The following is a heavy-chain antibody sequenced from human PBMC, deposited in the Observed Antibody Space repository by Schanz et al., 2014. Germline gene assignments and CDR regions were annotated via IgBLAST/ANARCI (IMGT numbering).Heavy chain of an antibody. Sequence: QVQLVQSGGEVKTPGASVKVSCKASGYTFTRSGISWVRQAPGQGLEWMGWIGGSDGNTNFAQKFQGRVTMTTDTSTSTVYMELRSLTSEDTAVHYCARGRGFYDYWGQGTLVTVSS. J-gene: IGHJ4*02. CDR2: IGGSDGNT. CDR3: ARGRGFYDY. CDR1: GYTFTRSG. V-gene: IGHV1-18*01. D-gene: IGHD3-10*01.